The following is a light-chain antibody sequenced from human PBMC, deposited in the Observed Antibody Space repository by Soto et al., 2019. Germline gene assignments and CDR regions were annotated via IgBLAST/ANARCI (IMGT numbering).Light chain of an antibody. V-gene: IGLV2-14*01. Sequence: QSALTQPASVSGSPGQSITISCTGTSSDVGGYNYVSWYQQHPGEASKLMIYEVSNQPSGVSNRFSGSKSGNTASLTISGLQAEDEADYYCSSYTSSDTYVFGTGTKLTVL. J-gene: IGLJ1*01. CDR3: SSYTSSDTYV. CDR1: SSDVGGYNY. CDR2: EVS.